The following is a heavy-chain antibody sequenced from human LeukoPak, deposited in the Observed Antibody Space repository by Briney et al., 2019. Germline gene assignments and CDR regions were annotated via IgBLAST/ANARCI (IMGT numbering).Heavy chain of an antibody. V-gene: IGHV3-11*01. Sequence: GGSLRLSCAASGFTFSDYYMSWIRQAPGKGLEWVSYISSSGSTIYYADSVKGRFTVSRDNAKNSLYLQINSLRAEDTAVYYCARDSRSYYDFWSGLNWFDPWGQGTLVTVSS. J-gene: IGHJ5*02. CDR1: GFTFSDYY. CDR2: ISSSGSTI. D-gene: IGHD3-3*01. CDR3: ARDSRSYYDFWSGLNWFDP.